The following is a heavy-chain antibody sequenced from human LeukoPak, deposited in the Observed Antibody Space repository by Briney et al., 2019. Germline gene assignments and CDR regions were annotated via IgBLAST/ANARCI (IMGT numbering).Heavy chain of an antibody. D-gene: IGHD4-23*01. V-gene: IGHV4-34*01. J-gene: IGHJ6*03. Sequence: SETLSLTCAVYGGSFSGYYWSWIRQPPGKGLEWIGEINHSGSTNYNPSLKSRVTISVDTSKNQFSLKLSSVTAADTAVYYCARAFGTTYGGKRDYYYYYYMDVWGKGTTVTVSS. CDR1: GGSFSGYY. CDR2: INHSGST. CDR3: ARAFGTTYGGKRDYYYYYYMDV.